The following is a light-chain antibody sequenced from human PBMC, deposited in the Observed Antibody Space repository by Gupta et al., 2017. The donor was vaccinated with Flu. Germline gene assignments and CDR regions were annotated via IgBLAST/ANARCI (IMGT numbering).Light chain of an antibody. V-gene: IGKV1-12*01. Sequence: IQITHSPSSVSASVGDRVSVTCQASQTIYSKLEWYQHKSGKAPKLLIHTATTLQSGVPSRFSGSGSGTDFTLTISSLQPEDFANYYCHQADSFPLTFGGGTKVEIK. CDR3: HQADSFPLT. CDR1: QTIYSK. CDR2: TAT. J-gene: IGKJ4*01.